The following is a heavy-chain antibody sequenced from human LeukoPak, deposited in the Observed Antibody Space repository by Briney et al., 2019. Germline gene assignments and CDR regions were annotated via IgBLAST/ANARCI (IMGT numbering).Heavy chain of an antibody. Sequence: GGSLRLSCAASGFTVSSTYMSWVRQAPGKGLEWVSSLSSSSSSFIYYADSVKGRFTISRDNAKNSLYLQMNSLRAEDTAVYYCARGTYWSPLDFDYWGQGTLVTVSS. J-gene: IGHJ4*02. CDR1: GFTVSSTY. V-gene: IGHV3-21*01. D-gene: IGHD3-10*01. CDR2: LSSSSSSFI. CDR3: ARGTYWSPLDFDY.